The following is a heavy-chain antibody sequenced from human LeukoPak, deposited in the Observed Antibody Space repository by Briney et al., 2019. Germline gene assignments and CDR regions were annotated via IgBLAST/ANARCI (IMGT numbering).Heavy chain of an antibody. CDR1: GFTFSSYE. CDR2: ISSSSSYI. V-gene: IGHV3-21*01. J-gene: IGHJ4*02. CDR3: ARLHVDTAMSMDY. Sequence: GGSLRLSCAASGFTFSSYEMNWVRQAPGKGLEWVSSISSSSSYIYYADSVKGRFTISRDNAKNSLYLQMNSLRAEDTAVYYCARLHVDTAMSMDYWGQGTLVTVSS. D-gene: IGHD5-18*01.